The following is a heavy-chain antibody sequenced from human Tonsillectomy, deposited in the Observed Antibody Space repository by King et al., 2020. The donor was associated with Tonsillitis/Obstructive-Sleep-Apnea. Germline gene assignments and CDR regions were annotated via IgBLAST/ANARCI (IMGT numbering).Heavy chain of an antibody. V-gene: IGHV4-39*01. CDR3: ARHPYCTGGNCYSNYYYYGMDV. J-gene: IGHJ6*02. CDR1: GGSISSNNYY. Sequence: QLQESGPGLVKPSETLSLTCTVSGGSISSNNYYWGWIRQPPGQGLEWIASMSYSASTYYNPSLRSRVTMSVDMSKNQFSLRVSSVTAADTAVYYCARHPYCTGGNCYSNYYYYGMDVWGQGTTITVSS. CDR2: MSYSAST. D-gene: IGHD2-15*01.